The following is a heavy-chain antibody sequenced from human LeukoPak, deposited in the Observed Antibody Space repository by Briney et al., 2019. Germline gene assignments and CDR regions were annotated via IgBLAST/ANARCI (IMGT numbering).Heavy chain of an antibody. CDR1: GFTFSSYA. V-gene: IGHV3-23*01. D-gene: IGHD3-22*01. CDR2: ISGSGGST. Sequence: GGSLRLSCAASGFTFSSYAMRWVRQAPGKGLEWVSAISGSGGSTYYADSVKGRFTISRDNSKNTLYLQMNSLRAEDTAVYYCAKELDGYYYAAGFDYWGQGTLVTVSS. J-gene: IGHJ4*02. CDR3: AKELDGYYYAAGFDY.